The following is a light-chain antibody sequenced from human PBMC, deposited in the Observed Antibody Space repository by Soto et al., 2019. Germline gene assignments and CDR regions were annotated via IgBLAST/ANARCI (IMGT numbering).Light chain of an antibody. CDR1: QGSSNF. Sequence: DIQMTQSPSSLSASVGDRVTITCRASQGSSNFLAWYQQKPGKVPKLLISAASTLQSGVPSRFSGSGSRTDFTLTITSLQPEDVATYYCQKYSSVITFGQGTRLEI. CDR3: QKYSSVIT. J-gene: IGKJ5*01. V-gene: IGKV1-27*01. CDR2: AAS.